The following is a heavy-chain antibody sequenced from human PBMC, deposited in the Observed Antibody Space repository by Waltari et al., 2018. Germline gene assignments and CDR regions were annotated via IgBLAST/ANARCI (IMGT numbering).Heavy chain of an antibody. D-gene: IGHD6-19*01. CDR3: ARAQGKAVAGLHDY. J-gene: IGHJ4*02. CDR2: SNPNSGGT. CDR1: GYTFTGYY. Sequence: QVQLMQSGAEVKKPGASVKVSCKASGYTFTGYYMHWVRQAPGQGLEWMGRSNPNSGGTNYAQKFQGRVTRTRDTSISTAYMELSRLRSDDTAVYYCARAQGKAVAGLHDYWGQGTLVTVSS. V-gene: IGHV1-2*06.